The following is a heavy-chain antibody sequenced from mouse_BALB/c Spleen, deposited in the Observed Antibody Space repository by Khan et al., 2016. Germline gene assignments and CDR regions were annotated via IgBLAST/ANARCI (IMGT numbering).Heavy chain of an antibody. CDR2: INTYTGEP. D-gene: IGHD2-3*01. Sequence: QIQLVQSGPELKKPGETVKISCKASGYTFINYGMNWVKQAPGKGLKWMGWINTYTGEPTYADDFKGRFAFSLETSASTAYLQINNLHNEDTATYFCASIYEGYSVGLYYAMDYWGQGTSVTVSS. V-gene: IGHV9-3-1*01. CDR3: ASIYEGYSVGLYYAMDY. CDR1: GYTFINYG. J-gene: IGHJ4*01.